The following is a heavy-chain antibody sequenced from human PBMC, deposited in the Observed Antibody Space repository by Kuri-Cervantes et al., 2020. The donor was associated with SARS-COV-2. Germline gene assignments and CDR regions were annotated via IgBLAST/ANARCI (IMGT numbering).Heavy chain of an antibody. Sequence: LRLSCTVSGGSISSGSYYWSWIRQPAGKGLEWIGRIYTSGSTNYNPSLKSRVTISVDTSKNRFSLKLSSVTAADTAVYYCARVRRWLQSNDAFDIWGQGTMVTVSS. J-gene: IGHJ3*02. CDR1: GGSISSGSYY. D-gene: IGHD5-24*01. CDR2: IYTSGST. CDR3: ARVRRWLQSNDAFDI. V-gene: IGHV4-61*02.